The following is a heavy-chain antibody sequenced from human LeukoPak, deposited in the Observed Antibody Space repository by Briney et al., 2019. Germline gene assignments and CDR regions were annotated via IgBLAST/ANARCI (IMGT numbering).Heavy chain of an antibody. Sequence: GESLKISCKGSGYSLANYWIGWVRQMPGKGLEWMGIIYPGDSQTRYSPFFQGQVTISADKFISTAYLQWSSLKASDTAIYYCARSSVNWFDPWGQGTLVTVSS. CDR3: ARSSVNWFDP. V-gene: IGHV5-51*01. D-gene: IGHD3-3*01. CDR1: GYSLANYW. CDR2: IYPGDSQT. J-gene: IGHJ5*02.